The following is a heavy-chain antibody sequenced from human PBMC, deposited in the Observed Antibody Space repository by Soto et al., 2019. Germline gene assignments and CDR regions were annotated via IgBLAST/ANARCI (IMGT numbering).Heavy chain of an antibody. Sequence: SGGSLRLSCAASGFTFSSYWMHWVRQAPGKGLVWVSRINPDGSATNYADSVKGRFTISRDNAKNTLYLQMNSLRAEDTAVFYCGRGGSDSPMAPGYWGQGTLVTDSS. J-gene: IGHJ4*02. CDR3: GRGGSDSPMAPGY. CDR1: GFTFSSYW. V-gene: IGHV3-74*01. D-gene: IGHD5-18*01. CDR2: INPDGSAT.